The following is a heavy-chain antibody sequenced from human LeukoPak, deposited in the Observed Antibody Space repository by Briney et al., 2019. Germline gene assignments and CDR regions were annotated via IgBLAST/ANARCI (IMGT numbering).Heavy chain of an antibody. D-gene: IGHD3-3*02. CDR2: IFYSGNI. V-gene: IGHV4-39*02. Sequence: PSETLSLTCAVSGGSISSSTYYWGWIRQPPGKGLEWIGSIFYSGNIYFNPSLKSRVTISVDTSKNQFSLKLSSVTAADTAVYYCARDYIRQASRYYYYGMDVWGQGTTVTVSS. CDR1: GGSISSSTYY. J-gene: IGHJ6*02. CDR3: ARDYIRQASRYYYYGMDV.